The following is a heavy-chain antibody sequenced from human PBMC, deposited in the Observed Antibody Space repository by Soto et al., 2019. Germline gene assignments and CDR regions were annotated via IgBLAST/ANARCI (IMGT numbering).Heavy chain of an antibody. CDR2: IFYTGST. CDR3: ARDRRYYDYVGGSYRERYYFDY. D-gene: IGHD3-16*02. V-gene: IGHV4-59*01. CDR1: GGSMTTYY. Sequence: SETLSLTCTVSGGSMTTYYWSWIRQPPGKGLEWIGYIFYTGSTNYNPSLKSRVTISADTSKKQFFLKLTSVTAADTAVYYCARDRRYYDYVGGSYRERYYFDYWGQGTLVTVSS. J-gene: IGHJ4*02.